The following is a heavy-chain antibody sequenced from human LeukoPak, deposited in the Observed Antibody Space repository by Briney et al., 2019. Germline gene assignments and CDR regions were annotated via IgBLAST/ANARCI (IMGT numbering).Heavy chain of an antibody. CDR1: GFALTTSGVG. CDR2: IYWDDDK. Sequence: SGPTLVNPTQTLTLTCTFSGFALTTSGVGVGWIRQPPGKALEWLALIYWDDDKRYSPSLKSRLSITKDTSKNQVVLTMTNMDPVDTATYYCARITIFEQIFDYWGQGTLVTASS. CDR3: ARITIFEQIFDY. D-gene: IGHD3-9*01. V-gene: IGHV2-5*02. J-gene: IGHJ4*02.